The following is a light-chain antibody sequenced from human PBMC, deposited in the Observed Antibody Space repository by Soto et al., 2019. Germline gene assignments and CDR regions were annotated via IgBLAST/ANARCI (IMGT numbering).Light chain of an antibody. Sequence: QSVLTQSPSASASLGAAVKLTCTLSSGHSSYNIAWYQQQSEKGPRYLMKLNSDGSHTKGDGIPDRFSGSSSGAKRYLTISSLQSEDEADYYCQTWDTGIRVFGGGTKLTVI. V-gene: IGLV4-69*01. CDR3: QTWDTGIRV. CDR1: SGHSSYN. J-gene: IGLJ3*02. CDR2: LNSDGSH.